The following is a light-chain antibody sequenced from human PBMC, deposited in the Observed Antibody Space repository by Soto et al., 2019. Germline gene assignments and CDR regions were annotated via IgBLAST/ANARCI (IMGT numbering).Light chain of an antibody. CDR2: AAS. V-gene: IGKV1-9*01. CDR1: QGISSY. Sequence: DIPLTQSPSFLSASVGDRVTITCRASQGISSYLAWYQQKPGKAPKLLIYAASTLQSGVPSRFSGSGSGTEFSRTMSSVQPEDFATYYCQQGGTFGPGTKVDI. J-gene: IGKJ3*01. CDR3: QQGGT.